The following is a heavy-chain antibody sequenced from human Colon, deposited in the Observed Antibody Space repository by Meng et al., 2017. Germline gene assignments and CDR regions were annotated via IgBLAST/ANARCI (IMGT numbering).Heavy chain of an antibody. Sequence: HVHLQVSCPGLLMPSQTLSLNRTVSGAPIDRGDFYCGCIRESPGKGLEWIVYIFHSGDYYYNASLKSRNTIALDMSENQLSTQVNSVTASHTAKYHCATKERRDGANCDKWGQGTLVTVSS. CDR2: IFHSGDY. CDR1: GAPIDRGDFY. V-gene: IGHV4-30-4*01. J-gene: IGHJ4*02. D-gene: IGHD5-24*01. CDR3: ATKERRDGANCDK.